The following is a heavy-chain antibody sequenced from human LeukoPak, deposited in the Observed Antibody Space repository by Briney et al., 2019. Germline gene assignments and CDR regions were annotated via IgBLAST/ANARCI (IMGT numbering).Heavy chain of an antibody. J-gene: IGHJ3*02. CDR1: GGAFSSYA. Sequence: ASVKVSCKASGGAFSSYAISWVREAPGQGLEWMGGIIPIFGTTNYAQKFRGRVTITTDESTSTAYMELSSLRSEDAAVYYCAGGDDYVQAFDIWGQGTMVTVSS. CDR3: AGGDDYVQAFDI. D-gene: IGHD4-17*01. V-gene: IGHV1-69*05. CDR2: IIPIFGTT.